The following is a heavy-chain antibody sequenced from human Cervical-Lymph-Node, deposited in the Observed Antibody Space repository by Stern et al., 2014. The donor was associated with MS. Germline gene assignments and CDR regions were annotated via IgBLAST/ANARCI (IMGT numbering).Heavy chain of an antibody. CDR1: GFTFSTYV. Sequence: QVQLVQSGGDVAQPGTSLRLSCAASGFTFSTYVMHWVRQAPGKGLEWVAVVSSDGSKTSYADSVKGRFTISRDNSKGTLSLQMDSLRAEDTAFYFCARDGIPHFGFFGGAMFFDSWGQGALVIVSS. J-gene: IGHJ4*02. V-gene: IGHV3-30*04. D-gene: IGHD3-16*01. CDR2: VSSDGSKT. CDR3: ARDGIPHFGFFGGAMFFDS.